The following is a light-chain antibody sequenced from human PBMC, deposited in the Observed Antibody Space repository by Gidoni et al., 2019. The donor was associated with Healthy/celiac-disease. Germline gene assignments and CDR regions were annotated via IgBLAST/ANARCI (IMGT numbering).Light chain of an antibody. CDR3: QQYGCLPQYT. CDR1: QSVTSRY. CDR2: DAS. V-gene: IGKV3-20*01. Sequence: ELVFTQSPGPLSLSPWERATLSCRASQSVTSRYLAWYQQKPCRAPRLLIYDASTRATGIPDRFSGSGSGTDFTLTISRLEPEDFAVYYCQQYGCLPQYTFXQXTKLDIK. J-gene: IGKJ2*01.